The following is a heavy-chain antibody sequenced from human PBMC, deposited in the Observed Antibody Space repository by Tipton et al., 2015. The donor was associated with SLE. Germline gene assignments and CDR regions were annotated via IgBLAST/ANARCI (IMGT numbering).Heavy chain of an antibody. CDR2: INHSGNT. CDR3: VRSSGYYIDF. CDR1: GGSFSGYY. J-gene: IGHJ4*02. D-gene: IGHD3-3*01. V-gene: IGHV4-34*01. Sequence: LRLSCAVYGGSFSGYYWTWIRQPPGKGLEWIGEINHSGNTNYSPSLKSRVIMSVDTSKDQFSLRLDTWTAADTAIYYCVRSSGYYIDFWGQGTLVTVSS.